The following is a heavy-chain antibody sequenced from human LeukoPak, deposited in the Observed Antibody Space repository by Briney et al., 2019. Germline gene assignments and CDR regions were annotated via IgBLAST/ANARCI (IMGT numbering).Heavy chain of an antibody. Sequence: SETLSLTCAVYGGSFSGYYWSWIRQPPGKGLEWIGEINHSGSTNYNPSLKSRVTISVDTSKNQFSLKLSSVTAADTAVHYCARSGRCSYGHWGQGTLVTVSS. V-gene: IGHV4-34*01. J-gene: IGHJ4*02. CDR1: GGSFSGYY. D-gene: IGHD5-18*01. CDR3: ARSGRCSYGH. CDR2: INHSGST.